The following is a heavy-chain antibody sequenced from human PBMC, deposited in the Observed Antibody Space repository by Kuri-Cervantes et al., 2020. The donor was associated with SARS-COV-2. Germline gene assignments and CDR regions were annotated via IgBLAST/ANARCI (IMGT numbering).Heavy chain of an antibody. J-gene: IGHJ4*02. V-gene: IGHV3-30-3*01. CDR3: ARVLGAYDYCDY. D-gene: IGHD5-12*01. CDR2: ISYDGSNK. Sequence: GESLKISCAASGFTFSSYAMHWVRQAPGKGLKWVAVISYDGSNKYYADSVKGRFTISRGNAKNSLYLQMNSLRAEDTAVYYCARVLGAYDYCDYWGQGTLVTVSS. CDR1: GFTFSSYA.